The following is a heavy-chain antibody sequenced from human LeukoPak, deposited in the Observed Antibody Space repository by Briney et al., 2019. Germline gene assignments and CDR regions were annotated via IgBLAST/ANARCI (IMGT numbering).Heavy chain of an antibody. D-gene: IGHD3-16*02. Sequence: PSETLSLTCSVSGVSVGSAGYYWTWIRQPPGKGLEWIGFIYYSGNNNYNTFLKSRVTMSLDPSNNQFSLRLSSVTAADTAVYYCARSQSQSGSYRYYFAFWGQGTPVTVSS. CDR3: ARSQSQSGSYRYYFAF. V-gene: IGHV4-61*08. CDR2: IYYSGNN. J-gene: IGHJ4*02. CDR1: GVSVGSAGYY.